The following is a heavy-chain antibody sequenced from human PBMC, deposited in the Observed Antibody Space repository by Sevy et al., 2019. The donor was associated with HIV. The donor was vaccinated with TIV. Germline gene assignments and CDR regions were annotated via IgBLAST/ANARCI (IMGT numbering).Heavy chain of an antibody. D-gene: IGHD3-10*01. CDR1: GFTFSDYY. Sequence: GGSLRLSCAASGFTFSDYYMSWIRQAPGKGLEWVSYISSSGSTIYYADSVKGRFTISRDNAKHSLYLQMNSLRAEDTAVYYCATGITMVRGPYFDYWGQGTLVTVSS. J-gene: IGHJ4*02. CDR3: ATGITMVRGPYFDY. V-gene: IGHV3-11*01. CDR2: ISSSGSTI.